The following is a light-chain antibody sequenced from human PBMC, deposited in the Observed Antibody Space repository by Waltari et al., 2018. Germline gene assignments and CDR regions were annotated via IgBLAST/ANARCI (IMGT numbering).Light chain of an antibody. CDR3: QSYDTSLSVV. Sequence: HSVLTQPPSVSGAPGQGVTIPSLGSGSTTGAGYDFTCYQKLQRAAPNLLIFGRTTRPLGVPDRFFGSTSGTSASLTITGLQAEDEADYYCQSYDTSLSVVFGGGTKLTVL. J-gene: IGLJ3*02. CDR1: GSTTGAGYD. V-gene: IGLV1-40*01. CDR2: GRT.